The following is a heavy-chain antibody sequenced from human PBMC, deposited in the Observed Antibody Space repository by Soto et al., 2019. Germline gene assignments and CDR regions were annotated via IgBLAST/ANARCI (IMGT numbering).Heavy chain of an antibody. J-gene: IGHJ5*01. Sequence: QVQRLESGGGVVQPGRSLRLFCAASGFTFSTYGMHWVRQAPGKGLEWVAHIWYDGSNTYYADSVKGRFTISRDNSKNTRYLQMNSLRAEDTAVYYCAKDNLSVHSWGHGTLVTVSS. CDR3: AKDNLSVHS. CDR1: GFTFSTYG. CDR2: IWYDGSNT. V-gene: IGHV3-33*06.